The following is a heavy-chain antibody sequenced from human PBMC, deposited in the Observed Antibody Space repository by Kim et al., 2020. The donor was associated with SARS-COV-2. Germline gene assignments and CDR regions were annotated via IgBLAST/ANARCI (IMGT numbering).Heavy chain of an antibody. CDR3: TRRFCSGGGCYYDY. CDR1: GVYV. V-gene: IGHV3-30*04. Sequence: GGSLRLSCVTSGVYVIHWVRQAPGKGLEWVAAMSFDGFSKYFADSVKGRFTISRDNAKNTLYLQMNSLRAEDTAVYYCTRRFCSGGGCYYDYWGLGTLVTVSS. J-gene: IGHJ4*02. D-gene: IGHD2-15*01. CDR2: MSFDGFSK.